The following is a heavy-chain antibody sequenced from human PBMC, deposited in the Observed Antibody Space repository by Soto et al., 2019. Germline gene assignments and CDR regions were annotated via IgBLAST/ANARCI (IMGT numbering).Heavy chain of an antibody. CDR1: GGTFSGYA. CDR2: IIPIFGTA. V-gene: IGHV1-69*13. D-gene: IGHD6-19*01. CDR3: ANFGWYNPYYYGMDV. J-gene: IGHJ6*02. Sequence: ASVKVSCKASGGTFSGYAISWVRQAPGQGLEWMGGIIPIFGTANYAQKFQGRVTITADESTSTAYMELSSLRSEDTAVYYCANFGWYNPYYYGMDVWGQGTTVTVSS.